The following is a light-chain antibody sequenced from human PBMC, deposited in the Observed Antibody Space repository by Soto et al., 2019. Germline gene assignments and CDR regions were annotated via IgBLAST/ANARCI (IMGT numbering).Light chain of an antibody. J-gene: IGLJ3*02. V-gene: IGLV3-21*02. Sequence: SYELTQPPSVSVAPGRTARITCGGNNIGSKSVHWYRQKPGQAPVLVVYDDSDRPSGTPERFSGSNSGNTATLAISRVEAGDEANFYCQVWDNTHDHGGVFGGGTQLTVL. CDR3: QVWDNTHDHGGV. CDR1: NIGSKS. CDR2: DDS.